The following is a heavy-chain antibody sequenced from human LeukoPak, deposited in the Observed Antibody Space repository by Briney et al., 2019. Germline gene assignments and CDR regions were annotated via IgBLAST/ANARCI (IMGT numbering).Heavy chain of an antibody. D-gene: IGHD3-9*01. Sequence: PGRSLRLSCAASGFTFSSFGMHWVRQAPGKGLEWVAVIWFDGTNKYYADSVKGRFTISRDNSKKTLYLQMNSLRAEDMAVYYCAKDQYDILTGTTYYFDYWGQGTLVTVSS. J-gene: IGHJ4*02. V-gene: IGHV3-33*06. CDR3: AKDQYDILTGTTYYFDY. CDR2: IWFDGTNK. CDR1: GFTFSSFG.